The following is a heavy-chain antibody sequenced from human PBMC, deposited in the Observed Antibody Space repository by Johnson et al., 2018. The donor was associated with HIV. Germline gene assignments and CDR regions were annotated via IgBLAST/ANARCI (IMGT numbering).Heavy chain of an antibody. CDR2: IISERDGGTT. CDR3: TTYLDIVVVPAPAFDI. J-gene: IGHJ3*02. CDR1: GFNFNHAW. D-gene: IGHD2-2*03. Sequence: VQLVESGGGLVKPGKSLRLSCEASGFNFNHAWMSWVRQAPGKGLEWVGRIISERDGGTTDYSAPVKDRFTISRDDSTNTLYLQMNSLKIEDTAVYYCTTYLDIVVVPAPAFDIWGQGTMVTVSS. V-gene: IGHV3-15*01.